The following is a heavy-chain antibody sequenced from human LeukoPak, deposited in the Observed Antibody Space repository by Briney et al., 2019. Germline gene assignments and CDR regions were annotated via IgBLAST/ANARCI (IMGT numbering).Heavy chain of an antibody. CDR1: GFTFSCYS. Sequence: GGALRLFCAASGFTFSCYSMNLVRQAPGKGLGWVSSISSSSSYIYYEDSVKGRFTISRDNAKNSLYLQMNSLRAEDTAVYYCARDVDSSGYYSIIDYWGQGTLVTVSS. V-gene: IGHV3-21*01. CDR3: ARDVDSSGYYSIIDY. J-gene: IGHJ4*02. CDR2: ISSSSSYI. D-gene: IGHD3-22*01.